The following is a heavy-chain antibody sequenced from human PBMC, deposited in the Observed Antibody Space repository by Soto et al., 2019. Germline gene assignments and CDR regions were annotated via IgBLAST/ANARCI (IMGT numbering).Heavy chain of an antibody. J-gene: IGHJ6*02. CDR2: ISYDGNNK. D-gene: IGHD2-2*01. Sequence: PGGSLRLSCAASGFSFTTYGMHWVRQAPGKGLEWVAFISYDGNNKFYADSVKGRFTISRDNSKSTLYLQMNRLRTEDSTVYYCAKDFCSSSSCYGFYYYFYGMDAWGQGTTVTVSS. CDR1: GFSFTTYG. V-gene: IGHV3-30*18. CDR3: AKDFCSSSSCYGFYYYFYGMDA.